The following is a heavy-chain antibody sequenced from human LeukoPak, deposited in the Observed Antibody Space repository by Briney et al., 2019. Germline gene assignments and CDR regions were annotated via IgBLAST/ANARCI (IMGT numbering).Heavy chain of an antibody. CDR1: GFTFSYYS. CDR3: ARSIAAAGFDY. V-gene: IGHV3-21*01. D-gene: IGHD6-13*01. Sequence: GGSLRPSCAASGFTFSYYSMNWVRQAPGEGLEWVSSITSSSNYIYYADSVKGRFTISRDNAKNSLYLQMNSLRAEDTAVYYCARSIAAAGFDYWGQGTLVTVSS. CDR2: ITSSSNYI. J-gene: IGHJ4*02.